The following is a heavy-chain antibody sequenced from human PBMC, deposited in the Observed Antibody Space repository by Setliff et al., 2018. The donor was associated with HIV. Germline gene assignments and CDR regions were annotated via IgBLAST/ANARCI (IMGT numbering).Heavy chain of an antibody. Sequence: PGGSLRLSCAASGFSISDFWMSWVRQAPGKGLEWVANIKEDGSEQYYMDSVKGRFTISRDNAKNSLYLQMSSLRAEDTAVYYCAREPHELRYFDWLLYPAYYYYGMDVWGQGTTVTVSS. CDR2: IKEDGSEQ. J-gene: IGHJ6*02. D-gene: IGHD3-9*01. CDR3: AREPHELRYFDWLLYPAYYYYGMDV. CDR1: GFSISDFW. V-gene: IGHV3-7*05.